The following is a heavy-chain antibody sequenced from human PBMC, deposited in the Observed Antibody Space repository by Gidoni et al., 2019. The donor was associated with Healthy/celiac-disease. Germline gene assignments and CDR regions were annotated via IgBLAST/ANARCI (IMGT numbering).Heavy chain of an antibody. Sequence: QVQLVESGGGVVQPGRSLRLSCAASGFTFSSYAMHWVRQAPGKGLGLVAVISYDGSNKYYADSVKGRFTISRDNSKNTLYLQMNSLRAEDTAVYYCAREAPRGQPHEYWGQGTLVTVSA. CDR2: ISYDGSNK. CDR1: GFTFSSYA. V-gene: IGHV3-30*04. CDR3: AREAPRGQPHEY. J-gene: IGHJ4*02. D-gene: IGHD3-10*01.